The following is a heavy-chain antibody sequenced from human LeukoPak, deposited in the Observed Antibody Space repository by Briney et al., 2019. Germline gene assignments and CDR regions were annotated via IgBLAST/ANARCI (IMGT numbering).Heavy chain of an antibody. J-gene: IGHJ6*03. Sequence: SETLSLTCAVSGYSISSGYYWGWIRQPPGKGLEWIGSIYHSGSTYYNPSLKSRVTISVDTSKNQFSLKLSSVTAADTAMYYCARMISTDYMDVWGKGTTVTVSS. CDR3: ARMISTDYMDV. CDR1: GYSISSGYY. D-gene: IGHD3-16*01. CDR2: IYHSGST. V-gene: IGHV4-38-2*01.